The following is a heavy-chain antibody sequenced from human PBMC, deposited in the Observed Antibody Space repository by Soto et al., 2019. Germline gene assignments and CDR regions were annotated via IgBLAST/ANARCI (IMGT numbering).Heavy chain of an antibody. CDR2: ISGSGGST. D-gene: IGHD3-9*01. CDR3: AKELILTGYYNDYYMDV. Sequence: GSLRLSCAASGFTFSSYAMSWVRQAPGKGLEWVSAISGSGGSTYYADSVKGRFTISRDNSKNTLYLQMNSLRAEDTAVYYCAKELILTGYYNDYYMDVWGKGTTVTVSS. V-gene: IGHV3-23*01. CDR1: GFTFSSYA. J-gene: IGHJ6*03.